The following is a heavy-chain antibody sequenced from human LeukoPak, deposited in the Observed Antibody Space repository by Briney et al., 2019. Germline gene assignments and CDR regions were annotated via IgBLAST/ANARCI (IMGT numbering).Heavy chain of an antibody. CDR3: ARYYGGTQYYFDY. D-gene: IGHD4-23*01. Sequence: PSETLSLTCAVYGGSFSGYYWSWIRQPPGKGLEWIGEINHSGSTNYNPSLKSRVTISVDTSKNQFSLRLSSVTDADTAVYYCARYYGGTQYYFDYWGQGTLVTVSS. CDR1: GGSFSGYY. J-gene: IGHJ4*02. CDR2: INHSGST. V-gene: IGHV4-34*01.